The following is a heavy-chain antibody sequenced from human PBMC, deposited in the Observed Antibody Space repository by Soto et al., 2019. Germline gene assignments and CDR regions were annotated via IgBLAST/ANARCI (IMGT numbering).Heavy chain of an antibody. Sequence: EVQLVESGGGLVPPGGSRRLSCSASGFTFSGYWMSWVRQAPGMGLEWVANIKEDGSEKNYVDSVKGRFTISRDNAMNSLFLQMNSLRAEDTAVYFCARSGSENDFWGQGTLVTVSS. CDR1: GFTFSGYW. J-gene: IGHJ4*02. CDR3: ARSGSENDF. CDR2: IKEDGSEK. V-gene: IGHV3-7*03. D-gene: IGHD5-12*01.